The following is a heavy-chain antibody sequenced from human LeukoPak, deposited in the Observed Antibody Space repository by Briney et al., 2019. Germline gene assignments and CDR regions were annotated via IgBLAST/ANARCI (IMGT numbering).Heavy chain of an antibody. Sequence: GGSLRLSRAASGFTFSGSAMHGVRQASGKGLEWVGRIRSKANSYATAYAASVKGRFTISRDDSKNTAYLQMNSLKAEDTAVYYCTSRDSTVTPTGYFQHWGQGTLVTVSS. CDR1: GFTFSGSA. D-gene: IGHD4-17*01. CDR3: TSRDSTVTPTGYFQH. V-gene: IGHV3-73*01. CDR2: IRSKANSYAT. J-gene: IGHJ1*01.